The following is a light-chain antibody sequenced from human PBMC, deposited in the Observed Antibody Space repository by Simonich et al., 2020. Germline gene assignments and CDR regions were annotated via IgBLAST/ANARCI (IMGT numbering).Light chain of an antibody. V-gene: IGLV2-23*01. CDR3: CSYAGSSTWV. CDR1: RSDVGSYNL. J-gene: IGLJ3*02. Sequence: QSALTQPASVSGSPGQSITISCTGTRSDVGSYNLVSWSQQHPGKAPKLLIYEGSKRPTGVSIRFSGSKSGNTASLTISGLQAEDEADYYCCSYAGSSTWVFGGGTKLTVL. CDR2: EGS.